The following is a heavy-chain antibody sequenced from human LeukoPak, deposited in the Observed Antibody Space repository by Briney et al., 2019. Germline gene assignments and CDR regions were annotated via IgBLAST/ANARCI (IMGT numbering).Heavy chain of an antibody. CDR1: GGSISSSNW. V-gene: IGHV4-4*02. CDR3: ARKAYGGNRTFDY. CDR2: IYHSGST. J-gene: IGHJ4*02. D-gene: IGHD4-23*01. Sequence: SGTLSLTCAVSGGSISSSNWWSWVRQPPGKGLEWIGEIYHSGSTNYNPSLKSRVTISVDKSKNHFSLKLSSVTAADTAVYYCARKAYGGNRTFDYWGQGALVTVSS.